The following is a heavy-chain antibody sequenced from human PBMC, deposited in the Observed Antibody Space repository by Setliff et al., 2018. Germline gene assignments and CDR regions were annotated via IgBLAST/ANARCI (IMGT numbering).Heavy chain of an antibody. V-gene: IGHV4-34*01. D-gene: IGHD4-17*01. J-gene: IGHJ2*01. CDR1: GGAFSGYN. Sequence: SETLSLTCAVCGGAFSGYNWNWIRQPPGKGLEWIGEINHYGSANYNPSLRSRVTISVDTSENYFSLRPTSVTAADTAVYYCARAPPSVPYGDYGPRQYFDLWGRGSLVTVSS. CDR3: ARAPPSVPYGDYGPRQYFDL. CDR2: INHYGSA.